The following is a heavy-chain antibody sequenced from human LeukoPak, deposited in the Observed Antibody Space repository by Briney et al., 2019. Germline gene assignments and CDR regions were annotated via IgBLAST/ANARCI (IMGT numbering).Heavy chain of an antibody. CDR1: GFTFSSYA. Sequence: GGSLRLPCAASGFTFSSYAMSWVRQAPGKGLEWVSAISGSGGSTYYADSVKGRFTISRDNSKNTLYLQMNSLRAEDTAVYYCAKDQGARVTVLDFDYWGQGTLVTVSS. CDR3: AKDQGARVTVLDFDY. J-gene: IGHJ4*02. D-gene: IGHD4-11*01. CDR2: ISGSGGST. V-gene: IGHV3-23*01.